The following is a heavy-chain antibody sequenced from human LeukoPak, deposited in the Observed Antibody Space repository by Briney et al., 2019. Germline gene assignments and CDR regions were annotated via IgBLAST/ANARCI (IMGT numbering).Heavy chain of an antibody. CDR3: ARGGNYYLDY. Sequence: PGGSLRVSCAVSGFTFSSAWMHWVRQAPGKGLEWVSRMNSGGTTINYADSVKGRFTISRDNAKNTLYLQMHSLTAEDTAVYFCARGGNYYLDYWGQGTLATVSS. CDR1: GFTFSSAW. CDR2: MNSGGTTI. V-gene: IGHV3-74*01. J-gene: IGHJ4*02.